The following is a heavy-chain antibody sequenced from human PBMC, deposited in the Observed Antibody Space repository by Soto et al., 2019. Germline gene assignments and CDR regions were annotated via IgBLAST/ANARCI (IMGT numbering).Heavy chain of an antibody. CDR2: TYKSATT. D-gene: IGHD2-15*01. J-gene: IGHJ5*01. CDR3: ARGRYCLTGRCFPNWFDS. CDR1: GDSISSVDYF. V-gene: IGHV4-30-4*01. Sequence: QVQLVESGPGLVKPSQTLSLTCSVSGDSISSVDYFWAWIRQPPGQALEYIGYTYKSATTYYNPSFESRVAISLDTSKSQCSLNVTSVTAADTAVYFCARGRYCLTGRCFPNWFDSWGQGTLVTVSS.